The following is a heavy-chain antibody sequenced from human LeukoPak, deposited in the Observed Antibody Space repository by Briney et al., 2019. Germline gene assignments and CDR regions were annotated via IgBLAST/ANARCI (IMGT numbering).Heavy chain of an antibody. D-gene: IGHD2-2*01. CDR2: IIPIIGIA. J-gene: IGHJ4*02. CDR3: ARAPKGYCTSTSCSSYGYFDY. CDR1: GGTFSSYA. Sequence: ASVKVSCKASGGTFSSYAISWVRQAPGQGLEWMGGIIPIIGIANYAQKFQGRVTITADKSTSTAYMELSSLRSEDMAVYYCARAPKGYCTSTSCSSYGYFDYWGQGTLVTVSS. V-gene: IGHV1-69*10.